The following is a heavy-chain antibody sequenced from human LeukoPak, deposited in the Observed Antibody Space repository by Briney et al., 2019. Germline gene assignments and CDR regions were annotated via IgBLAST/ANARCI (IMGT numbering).Heavy chain of an antibody. CDR3: AREWHVLRYFDWLPSHYYYYYGMDV. D-gene: IGHD3-9*01. CDR1: GFTFNSYG. CDR2: IWYDGSNK. V-gene: IGHV3-33*01. Sequence: QPGGSLRLSCAASGFTFNSYGMHWVRQAPGEGLEWVAVIWYDGSNKYYADSVKGRFTISRDNSKNTLYLQMNSLRAEDTAAYYCAREWHVLRYFDWLPSHYYYYYGMDVWGQGTTVTVSS. J-gene: IGHJ6*02.